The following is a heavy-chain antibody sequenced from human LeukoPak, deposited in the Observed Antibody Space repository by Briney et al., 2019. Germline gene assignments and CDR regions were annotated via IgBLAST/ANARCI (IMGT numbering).Heavy chain of an antibody. CDR1: SFTFSNYG. J-gene: IGHJ4*02. CDR3: STDGTPKFEY. D-gene: IGHD1-26*01. Sequence: GGSLRLSCAASSFTFSNYGMLWVRQAPGKGLEWVATISSDGRNDHYADSVQGRFTISRDNSENTLYLQLDNLRAEDTAVYYCSTDGTPKFEYWGQGTLVTVSS. CDR2: ISSDGRND. V-gene: IGHV3-30*03.